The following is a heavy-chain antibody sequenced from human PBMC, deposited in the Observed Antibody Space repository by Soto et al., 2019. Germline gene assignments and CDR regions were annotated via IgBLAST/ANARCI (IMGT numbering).Heavy chain of an antibody. D-gene: IGHD1-1*01. CDR3: ARDPGNDEASDY. CDR2: IWHDGRNK. V-gene: IGHV3-33*01. J-gene: IGHJ4*02. CDR1: GFTFSNYG. Sequence: QVQVVESGGGVVQPGRSLRLSCAASGFTFSNYGMHWVRQAPGKGLEWVAVIWHDGRNKYYADSVKGRFTVSRDNSENTLYLQMDSLRGEDTAVYYCARDPGNDEASDYWGQGTLVTVSS.